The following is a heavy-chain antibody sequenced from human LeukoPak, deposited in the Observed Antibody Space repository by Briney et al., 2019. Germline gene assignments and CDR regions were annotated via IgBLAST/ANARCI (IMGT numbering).Heavy chain of an antibody. Sequence: PSETLSLTCTVSGGSISSSSYYWGWIRQPPGKGLEWIGSIYYSGSTYYNPSLKSRVTISVDTSKNQFSLKLSSVTAADTAVYYCARHDTYYDFWSGYYSPYYFDYWGQGTLVTVSS. CDR3: ARHDTYYDFWSGYYSPYYFDY. CDR2: IYYSGST. CDR1: GGSISSSSYY. V-gene: IGHV4-39*01. D-gene: IGHD3-3*01. J-gene: IGHJ4*02.